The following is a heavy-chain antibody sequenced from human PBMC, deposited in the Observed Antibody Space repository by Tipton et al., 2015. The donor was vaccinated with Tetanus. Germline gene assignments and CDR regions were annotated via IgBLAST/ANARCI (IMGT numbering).Heavy chain of an antibody. J-gene: IGHJ6*02. D-gene: IGHD6-19*01. CDR1: GYTFTSYG. CDR2: ISAYNGNT. V-gene: IGHV1-18*01. CDR3: ARDGCRGGMDYYYGMDV. Sequence: QSGAEVKKPGASVKVSCKASGYTFTSYGISWVRQAPGQGLEWMGGISAYNGNTNYAQKLQGRVTMTTDTSTSTAYMELRSLRSDDPAVYYCARDGCRGGMDYYYGMDVWGQGTTVTVSS.